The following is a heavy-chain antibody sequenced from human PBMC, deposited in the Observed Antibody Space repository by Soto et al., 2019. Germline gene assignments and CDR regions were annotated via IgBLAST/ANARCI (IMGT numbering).Heavy chain of an antibody. CDR2: IHHSGST. J-gene: IGHJ4*02. CDR3: ASTYYSDTSGYYSLGD. V-gene: IGHV4-4*02. D-gene: IGHD3-22*01. Sequence: QVQLQESGPGLVKPSGTLSLTCAVSGGSISSSNWWSWVRQSPGKGLEWIGEIHHSGSTNYNPSLKSRVTISVDKSKNQFSLKLSSVTVADTAVYYCASTYYSDTSGYYSLGDWGQGTPVTVSS. CDR1: GGSISSSNW.